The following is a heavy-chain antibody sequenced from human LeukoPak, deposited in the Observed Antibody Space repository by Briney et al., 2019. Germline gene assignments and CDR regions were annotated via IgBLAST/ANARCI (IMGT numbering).Heavy chain of an antibody. Sequence: SQTLSLTCTVSGGSISSGGYYWSWIRQHPGKGLEWVGYIYYSGSTYYNPSLKSRVTISVDTSKDQFSLKLSSVTAADTAVYYCARELRRYFDLWGRGTLVTVSS. CDR3: ARELRRYFDL. CDR2: IYYSGST. J-gene: IGHJ2*01. V-gene: IGHV4-31*03. CDR1: GGSISSGGYY.